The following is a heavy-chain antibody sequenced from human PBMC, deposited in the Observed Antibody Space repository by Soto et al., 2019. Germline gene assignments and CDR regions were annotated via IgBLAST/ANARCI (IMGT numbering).Heavy chain of an antibody. CDR1: GFSFSRYW. Sequence: EAQLVESGGGLVQPGGSLRLSCAASGFSFSRYWMTWVRQAPGKGLEWVANIKDDGSAEYYVDSVRGRFTISRDNAKNSLFLQMNSLRAEATALYYCVSPPDSCGNTILTRWGQGTLVTVSS. J-gene: IGHJ4*02. CDR3: VSPPDSCGNTILTR. CDR2: IKDDGSAE. D-gene: IGHD3-9*01. V-gene: IGHV3-7*05.